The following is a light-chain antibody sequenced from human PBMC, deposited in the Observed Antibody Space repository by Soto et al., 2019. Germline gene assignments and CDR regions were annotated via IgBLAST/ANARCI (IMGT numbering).Light chain of an antibody. Sequence: QPVLTRPASVSGSPGQSIAISCTGTSSDVGAYNYVSWYQQYPGKAPKVMIFDVSNRPSGVSNRFSGSKSDNTASLTISGLQAEDEADYYCNSFTTSGTYVFGTGTRSPS. CDR3: NSFTTSGTYV. CDR1: SSDVGAYNY. V-gene: IGLV2-14*01. J-gene: IGLJ1*01. CDR2: DVS.